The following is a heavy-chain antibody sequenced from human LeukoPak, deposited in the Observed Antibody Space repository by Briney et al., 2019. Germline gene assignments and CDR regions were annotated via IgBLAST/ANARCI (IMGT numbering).Heavy chain of an antibody. CDR1: GFTFSSYS. V-gene: IGHV3-21*01. D-gene: IGHD5-24*01. CDR3: ARDRGWQQFDY. Sequence: GGSLRLSCAASGFTFSSYSMNWVRQAPGKGLEWVSSISSSSSYIYYADSVKGRFTISRDNAKNSLYLELNSLRAEDTGVYFCARDRGWQQFDYWGQGTLVTVSS. J-gene: IGHJ4*01. CDR2: ISSSSSYI.